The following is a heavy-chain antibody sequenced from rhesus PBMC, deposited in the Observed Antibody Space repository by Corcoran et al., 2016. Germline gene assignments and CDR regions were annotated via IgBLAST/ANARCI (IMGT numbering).Heavy chain of an antibody. D-gene: IGHD3-34*01. J-gene: IGHJ4*01. CDR2: IYWNDDK. V-gene: IGHV2-1*01. Sequence: QVTLKESGPALVKPTQTLTLTCSFSGFSLSTSGMGVGWLRQPSRKTLEWLAHIYWNDDKFYSTSLKSRLTISKDTSKNQVVLTMTNMDPVDTATYYCARRLRGDYYFFDYWGQGVLVTVSS. CDR3: ARRLRGDYYFFDY. CDR1: GFSLSTSGMG.